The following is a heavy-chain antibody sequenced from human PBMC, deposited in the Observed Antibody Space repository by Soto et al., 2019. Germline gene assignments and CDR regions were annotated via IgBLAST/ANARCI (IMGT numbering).Heavy chain of an antibody. V-gene: IGHV4-34*01. CDR3: ARGPYCSSTSCPGGWFDP. D-gene: IGHD2-2*01. J-gene: IGHJ5*02. Sequence: QVQLQQWGAGLLKPSETLSLTCAVYGGSFSGYYWSWIRQPPGKGLEWIGEINHSGSTNYNPSLKRRVTISVDTSKNQFSLKLSSVTAADTAVYYCARGPYCSSTSCPGGWFDPWGQGTLVTVSS. CDR2: INHSGST. CDR1: GGSFSGYY.